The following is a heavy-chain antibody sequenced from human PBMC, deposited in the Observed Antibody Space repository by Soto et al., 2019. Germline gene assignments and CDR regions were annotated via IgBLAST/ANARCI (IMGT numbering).Heavy chain of an antibody. Sequence: QVQLVQSGAEVKKPGSAVKVSCKTSGGTFSSYAISWVRQAPGQGLEWMGGIIPAFDTADFAQKFQDRVTITADESTSTAYMELSSLRSEDTALYYCARADYYDYSDHYQDSFDYWGQGILVIVSS. CDR2: IIPAFDTA. D-gene: IGHD3-22*01. J-gene: IGHJ4*02. CDR1: GGTFSSYA. V-gene: IGHV1-69*01. CDR3: ARADYYDYSDHYQDSFDY.